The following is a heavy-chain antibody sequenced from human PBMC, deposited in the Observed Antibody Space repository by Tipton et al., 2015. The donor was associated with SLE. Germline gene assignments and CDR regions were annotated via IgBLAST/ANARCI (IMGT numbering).Heavy chain of an antibody. J-gene: IGHJ4*02. Sequence: TLSLTCTVSGGSISSHYWSWIRQPPGKGLEWIGYIYYSGSTNYNPSLKSRVTISVDTSKNQFSLKLSSVTAADTAVYYCARDGGYDFWSGPTNYGYWGQGTLVTVSS. V-gene: IGHV4-59*11. CDR2: IYYSGST. CDR1: GGSISSHY. CDR3: ARDGGYDFWSGPTNYGY. D-gene: IGHD3-3*01.